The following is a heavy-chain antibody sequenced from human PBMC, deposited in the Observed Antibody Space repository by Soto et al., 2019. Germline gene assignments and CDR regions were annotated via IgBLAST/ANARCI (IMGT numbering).Heavy chain of an antibody. J-gene: IGHJ5*02. CDR2: IYYSGST. CDR3: ARDDFWSGRNWFDP. CDR1: GGSISSGGYY. D-gene: IGHD3-3*01. V-gene: IGHV4-31*03. Sequence: QVQLQESGPGLVKPSQTLSLTCTVSGGSISSGGYYWSWIRQHPGKGLEWIGYIYYSGSTYYNPSLKSRVTISVDTSKNQCSLKLSSVTAADTAVYYCARDDFWSGRNWFDPWGQGTLVTVSS.